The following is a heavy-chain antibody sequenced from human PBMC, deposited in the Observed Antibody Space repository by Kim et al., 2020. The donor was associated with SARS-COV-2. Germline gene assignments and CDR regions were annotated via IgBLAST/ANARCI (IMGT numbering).Heavy chain of an antibody. CDR1: GGSFSGYY. Sequence: SETLSLTCAVYGGSFSGYYWSWIRQPPGKGLEWIGEINHSGSTNYNPSLKSRVTISVDTSKNQFSLKLSTVTAADTAVYYCARSVSDNWGKGTLVTVSS. CDR3: ARSVSDN. CDR2: INHSGST. D-gene: IGHD2-8*01. V-gene: IGHV4-34*01. J-gene: IGHJ4*02.